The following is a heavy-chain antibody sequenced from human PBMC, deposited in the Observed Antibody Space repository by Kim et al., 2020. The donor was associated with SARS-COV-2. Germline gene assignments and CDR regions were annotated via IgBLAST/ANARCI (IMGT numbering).Heavy chain of an antibody. Sequence: ASVKVSCKASGYTFTSYGISWVRQAPGQGLEWMGWISAYNGNTNYAQKLQGRVTMTTDTSTSTAYMELRSLRSDDTAVYYCARQYSSSWYGSAFDIWGQGTMVTVSS. V-gene: IGHV1-18*01. CDR2: ISAYNGNT. CDR1: GYTFTSYG. CDR3: ARQYSSSWYGSAFDI. D-gene: IGHD6-13*01. J-gene: IGHJ3*02.